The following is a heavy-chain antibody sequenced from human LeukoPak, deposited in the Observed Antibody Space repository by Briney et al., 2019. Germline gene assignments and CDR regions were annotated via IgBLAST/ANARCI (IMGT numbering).Heavy chain of an antibody. Sequence: GGSLRLSCAASGFTLSSYEMNRVRQAPGKGLEWVSYISSSGSTIYYADSVKGRFTISRDNAKNSLYLQMNSLRAEDTAVYYCARGEMPFDIWGQGTMVTVSS. CDR2: ISSSGSTI. D-gene: IGHD5-24*01. V-gene: IGHV3-48*03. CDR3: ARGEMPFDI. CDR1: GFTLSSYE. J-gene: IGHJ3*02.